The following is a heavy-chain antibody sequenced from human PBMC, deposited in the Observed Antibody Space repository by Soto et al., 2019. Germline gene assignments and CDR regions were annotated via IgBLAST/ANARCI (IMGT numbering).Heavy chain of an antibody. CDR3: ARKDKSGYFNWFDP. CDR2: IFPSDSDT. D-gene: IGHD3-22*01. Sequence: GESLKISCRTSGYRFTSYWIAWVRQMPGKGLEWTGIIFPSDSDTRYSPSFQGQVTISADRSTSTVFLQWASLKASDTAVYFCARKDKSGYFNWFDPWGQRTLVTVPS. V-gene: IGHV5-51*01. J-gene: IGHJ5*02. CDR1: GYRFTSYW.